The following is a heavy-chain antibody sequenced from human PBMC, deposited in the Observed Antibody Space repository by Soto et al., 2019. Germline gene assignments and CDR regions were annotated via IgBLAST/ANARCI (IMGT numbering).Heavy chain of an antibody. CDR1: GFTFSSYG. CDR2: ISYDGSNK. J-gene: IGHJ4*02. Sequence: GGSLRLSCAASGFTFSSYGMHWVRQAPGKGLEWVAVISYDGSNKYYADSVKGRFTISRDNSKNTLYLQMNSLRAEDTAVYYCAKDLFASSWYISSFDYWGQGTLVTVSS. V-gene: IGHV3-30*18. CDR3: AKDLFASSWYISSFDY. D-gene: IGHD6-13*01.